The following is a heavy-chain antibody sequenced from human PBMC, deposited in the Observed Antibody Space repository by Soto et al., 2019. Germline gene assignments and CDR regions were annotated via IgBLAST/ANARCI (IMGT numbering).Heavy chain of an antibody. V-gene: IGHV4-34*01. D-gene: IGHD3-3*01. J-gene: IGHJ6*02. CDR3: ARGASGYYTFMRYYYYDGMAV. CDR1: GGSFSGYY. CDR2: INHSGST. Sequence: QVQLQQWGAGLLKPSETLSLTCAVYGGSFSGYYWSWIRQPPGKGLEWIGEINHSGSTNYNPSLNSRLTLSVDASKNQFSLKLSAVTAAGTAGYYWARGASGYYTFMRYYYYDGMAVWGQGTTITVSS.